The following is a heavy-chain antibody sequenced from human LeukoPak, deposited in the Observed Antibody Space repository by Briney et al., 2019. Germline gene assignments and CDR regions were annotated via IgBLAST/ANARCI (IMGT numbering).Heavy chain of an antibody. Sequence: SETLSVTCAVYGGSFSGYYWSWIRQPPGKGLEWIGEINHSGSTNYNPSLKSRVTISVDTSKNQFSLKLSSVTAADTAVYYCARLLSHDYVWGSYTPRIGYFDYWGQGTLVTVSS. J-gene: IGHJ4*02. CDR1: GGSFSGYY. CDR3: ARLLSHDYVWGSYTPRIGYFDY. V-gene: IGHV4-34*01. D-gene: IGHD3-16*01. CDR2: INHSGST.